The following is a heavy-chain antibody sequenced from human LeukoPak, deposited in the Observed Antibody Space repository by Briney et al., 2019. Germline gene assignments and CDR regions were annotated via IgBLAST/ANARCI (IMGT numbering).Heavy chain of an antibody. J-gene: IGHJ5*02. CDR3: ALGGSWFGP. V-gene: IGHV4-59*01. D-gene: IGHD3-16*01. Sequence: RSSETLSLTCTVSGDSISSYYWSWIRQPPGKGLEWIGYISDTGSTDYNPSLKSRVTISVDTSTNQFSLEMTSVAAADTAVYYCALGGSWFGPWGQGTPLTVSS. CDR1: GDSISSYY. CDR2: ISDTGST.